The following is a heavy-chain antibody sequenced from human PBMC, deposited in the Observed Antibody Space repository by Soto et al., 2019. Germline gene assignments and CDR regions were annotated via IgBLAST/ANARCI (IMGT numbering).Heavy chain of an antibody. J-gene: IGHJ4*02. Sequence: GGSLRLSCAASGFTFSDYEMNWVRQAPGKGLEWVSCISNTGFTIYYADPVRGRFAISRDNAKNSLYLQMNSLGAGDTAVYYCARAHGDFDYWGQGTLVTVSS. D-gene: IGHD4-17*01. V-gene: IGHV3-48*03. CDR1: GFTFSDYE. CDR2: ISNTGFTI. CDR3: ARAHGDFDY.